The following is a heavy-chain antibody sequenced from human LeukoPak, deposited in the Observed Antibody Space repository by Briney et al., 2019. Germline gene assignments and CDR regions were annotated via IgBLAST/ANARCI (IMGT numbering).Heavy chain of an antibody. V-gene: IGHV3-66*01. Sequence: GTLSLSCAASGFTVSSYFRSWVRQAPGKGLEWVSVIHSGGTTYYADSVKGRFTISRDISKNALYLQMNSLRGDDTAVFYCAGRAVTYLDSWGQGNLVTVSS. CDR3: AGRAVTYLDS. CDR1: GFTVSSYF. D-gene: IGHD4-23*01. CDR2: IHSGGTT. J-gene: IGHJ4*02.